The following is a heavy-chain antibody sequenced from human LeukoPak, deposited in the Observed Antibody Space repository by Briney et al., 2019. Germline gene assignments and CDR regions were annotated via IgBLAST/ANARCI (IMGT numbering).Heavy chain of an antibody. CDR1: GGSIPSYY. V-gene: IGHV4-59*08. D-gene: IGHD4-17*01. J-gene: IGHJ5*02. CDR3: ARQGYGDYAGWFDP. CDR2: IYYSGST. Sequence: SETLSLTCTVSGGSIPSYYWSWIRQPPGKGLEWIGYIYYSGSTNYNPSLKSRVTISVDTSKNQFSLKLSSVTAADTAVYYCARQGYGDYAGWFDPWGQGTLVTVSS.